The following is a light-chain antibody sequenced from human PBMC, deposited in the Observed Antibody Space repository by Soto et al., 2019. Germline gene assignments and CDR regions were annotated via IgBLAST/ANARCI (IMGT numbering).Light chain of an antibody. CDR3: QQYSSWPRT. Sequence: EIVLTQSPATLSLSPGERATLSCRASQSVSSYLAWYQQKPGQAPRLLVYGASTRATDAPPRFSGSGSGTEFSLTISSLQSEDFATYYCQQYSSWPRTFGQGSKVEIK. V-gene: IGKV3-15*01. CDR2: GAS. CDR1: QSVSSY. J-gene: IGKJ1*01.